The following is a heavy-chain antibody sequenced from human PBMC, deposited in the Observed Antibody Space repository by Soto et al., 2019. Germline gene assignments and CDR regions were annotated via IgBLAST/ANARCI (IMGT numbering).Heavy chain of an antibody. Sequence: ASVKVSCKASGYTFSNYDINWVRQASGQGLEWMGWMNPYSGNTGYGERFQGRVTMTRDTSISTAYMELSGLKSDDTAVYYCARGREYHSVQDFWGQGTLVTVSS. D-gene: IGHD3-10*01. CDR3: ARGREYHSVQDF. CDR2: MNPYSGNT. J-gene: IGHJ4*02. CDR1: GYTFSNYD. V-gene: IGHV1-8*01.